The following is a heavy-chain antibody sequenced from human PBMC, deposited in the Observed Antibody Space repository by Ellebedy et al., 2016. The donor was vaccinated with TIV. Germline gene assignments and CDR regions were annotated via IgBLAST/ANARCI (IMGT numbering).Heavy chain of an antibody. CDR1: GFTFHNYA. D-gene: IGHD7-27*01. CDR2: ISDSGSRT. Sequence: GESLKISXAASGFTFHNYAMSWVRQAPGRGLEWVSAISDSGSRTYYADSVKGRFTISRDNSRNTLYLQMDSLRAEDTGVYYCAKEPYELGRGLDYWGQGTPVTVSS. V-gene: IGHV3-23*01. CDR3: AKEPYELGRGLDY. J-gene: IGHJ4*02.